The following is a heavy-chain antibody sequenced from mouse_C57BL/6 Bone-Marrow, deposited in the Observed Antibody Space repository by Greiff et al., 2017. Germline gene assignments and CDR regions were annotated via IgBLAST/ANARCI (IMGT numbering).Heavy chain of an antibody. CDR3: ESPDSSTVVGDYVDY. CDR1: GFTFTSYW. V-gene: IGHV1-7*01. D-gene: IGHD1-1*01. Sequence: VQLVESGAELAKPGASVKLSCTASGFTFTSYWMHWVKQRPGQGLEWIGYINPSSGSTKYNQKFQDKATLTADKSSSTAYLPLSRLPYQASAVYYGESPDSSTVVGDYVDYWGQGTTLTVAS. J-gene: IGHJ2*01. CDR2: INPSSGST.